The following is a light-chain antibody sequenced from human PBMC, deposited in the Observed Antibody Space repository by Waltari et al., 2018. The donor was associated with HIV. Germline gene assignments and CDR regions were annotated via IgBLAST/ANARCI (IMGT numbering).Light chain of an antibody. J-gene: IGLJ1*01. V-gene: IGLV2-11*01. Sequence: QSALPQPRSLSGSPGQSVPTSCTCTTTDIGSIAYLSWYQQYPAKAPKVIIYEVPQRPSGVPDRFTASKSGITASLTISGLQDEDEADYYCCSYAGTYTYVFGTGTTVTVL. CDR2: EVP. CDR3: CSYAGTYTYV. CDR1: TTDIGSIAY.